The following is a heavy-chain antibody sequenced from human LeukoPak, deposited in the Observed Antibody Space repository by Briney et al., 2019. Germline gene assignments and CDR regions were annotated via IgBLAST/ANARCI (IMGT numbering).Heavy chain of an antibody. CDR1: GFTFSSYA. J-gene: IGHJ4*02. CDR3: VKRLRGYSGYDSTYFDY. Sequence: GGSLRLSCSASGFTFSSYAMHWVRRAPGKGLEYVSAISSNGGSTYYADSVKGRFTISRDNSKNTLYLQMSSLRAEDTAVYYCVKRLRGYSGYDSTYFDYWGQGTLVTVSS. CDR2: ISSNGGST. D-gene: IGHD5-12*01. V-gene: IGHV3-64D*06.